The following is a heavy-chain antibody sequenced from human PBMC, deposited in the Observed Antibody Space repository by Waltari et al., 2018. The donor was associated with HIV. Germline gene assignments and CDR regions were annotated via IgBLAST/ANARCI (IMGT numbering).Heavy chain of an antibody. CDR3: ARGRNMIRGKYYYYYGMDV. D-gene: IGHD3-10*01. CDR2: MNPKSGNT. J-gene: IGHJ6*02. CDR1: GYTFTSYD. Sequence: QVQLVQSGAEVKKPGASVKVSCKASGYTFTSYDINWVRQATGQGLEWMGWMNPKSGNTGYAQKFQGRVTITRNTSISTAYMELNSLRSEDTAVYYCARGRNMIRGKYYYYYGMDVWGQGTTVTVSS. V-gene: IGHV1-8*01.